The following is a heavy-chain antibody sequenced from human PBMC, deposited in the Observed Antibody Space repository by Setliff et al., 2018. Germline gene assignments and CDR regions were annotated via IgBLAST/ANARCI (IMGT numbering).Heavy chain of an antibody. J-gene: IGHJ3*02. CDR3: ARVFGDNDLPDI. CDR1: GESFSNNY. V-gene: IGHV4-34*01. Sequence: PSETLSLTCSVYGESFSNNYWSWIRQTPGKGLEWIGESNHSGNTTNHPSLKSRLTMSVDTSKNQFSLRMTSVTAADTAMYYCARVFGDNDLPDIWGRGTMVTVSS. D-gene: IGHD2-21*02. CDR2: SNHSGNT.